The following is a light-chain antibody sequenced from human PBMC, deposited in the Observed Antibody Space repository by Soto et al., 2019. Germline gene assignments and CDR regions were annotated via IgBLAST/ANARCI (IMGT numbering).Light chain of an antibody. Sequence: DIVMTQSPDSLTVSLGERATINCKSSQSVLYSSNNKNYLAWYQQKPGQPPKLLIYWASARESGVPDRFSGSGSGTDFPLTISSLQAEDVAVYYCQQHYTSPRTFGQGTKLEIK. CDR2: WAS. V-gene: IGKV4-1*01. CDR1: QSVLYSSNNKNY. J-gene: IGKJ2*01. CDR3: QQHYTSPRT.